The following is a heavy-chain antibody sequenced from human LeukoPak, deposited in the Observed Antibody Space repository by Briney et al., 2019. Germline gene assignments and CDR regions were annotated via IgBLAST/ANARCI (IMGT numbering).Heavy chain of an antibody. CDR2: IIPIFGTA. J-gene: IGHJ4*02. V-gene: IGHV1-69*13. CDR1: GGTFSSYA. CDR3: ARLGDYGDYYFDY. D-gene: IGHD4-17*01. Sequence: SVKVSCKASGGTFSSYAISWVRQAPGQGLEWMGGIIPIFGTANYTQKFQGRVTITADESTSTAYMELSSLRSEDTAVYYCARLGDYGDYYFDYWGQGTLVTVSS.